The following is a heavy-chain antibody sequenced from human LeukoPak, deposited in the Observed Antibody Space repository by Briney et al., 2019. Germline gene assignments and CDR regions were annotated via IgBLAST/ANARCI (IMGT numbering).Heavy chain of an antibody. Sequence: GGSLRLSCAASGFTFTIYAMSWVRQAPGKGLEWVSTISGSGGSTHYADSVKGRFTIPRDNSKNTLYLQMNSLRAEDTAVYYCAKDRPASGPWGYYYVMDVWGQGTTVTVFS. CDR1: GFTFTIYA. V-gene: IGHV3-23*01. CDR3: AKDRPASGPWGYYYVMDV. CDR2: ISGSGGST. J-gene: IGHJ6*02. D-gene: IGHD1-26*01.